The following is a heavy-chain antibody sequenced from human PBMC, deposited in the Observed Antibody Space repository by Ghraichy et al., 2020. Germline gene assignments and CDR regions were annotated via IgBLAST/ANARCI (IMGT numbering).Heavy chain of an antibody. J-gene: IGHJ4*02. Sequence: TLSLTCAVYGGSFSGYYWSWIRQPPGKGLEWIGYIYYSGSTNYNPSLKSRVTISVDTSKNQFSLKLSSVTAADTAVYYCASLTGYSSSLDYWGQGTLVTVSS. D-gene: IGHD6-13*01. CDR3: ASLTGYSSSLDY. CDR2: IYYSGST. CDR1: GGSFSGYY. V-gene: IGHV4-59*01.